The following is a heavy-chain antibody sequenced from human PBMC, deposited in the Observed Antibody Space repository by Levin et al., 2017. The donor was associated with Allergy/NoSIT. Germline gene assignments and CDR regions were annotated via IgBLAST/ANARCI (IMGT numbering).Heavy chain of an antibody. Sequence: GESLKISCAASGFTFSSYAMHWVRQAPGKGLEWVAVISYDGSNKYYADSVKGRFTISRDNSKNTLYLQMNSLRAEDTAVYYCASPRRDIVLVPVLEWLLQPPDYWGQGTLVTVSS. CDR3: ASPRRDIVLVPVLEWLLQPPDY. V-gene: IGHV3-30-3*01. J-gene: IGHJ4*02. CDR2: ISYDGSNK. D-gene: IGHD3-3*01. CDR1: GFTFSSYA.